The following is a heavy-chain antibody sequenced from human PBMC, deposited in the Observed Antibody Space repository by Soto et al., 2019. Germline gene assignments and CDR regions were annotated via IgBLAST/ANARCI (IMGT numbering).Heavy chain of an antibody. Sequence: DVHLVESGGGLVQPGGSLRLSCAASGFTFSSRWMSWVRQSPGKGLEWVANINTDGSERYYVDSVRGRFTISRDNAEISLYLQMNSLRAEDTAVYYCARGASWGQGTQVTVSS. CDR3: ARGAS. CDR2: INTDGSER. J-gene: IGHJ5*02. CDR1: GFTFSSRW. V-gene: IGHV3-7*01.